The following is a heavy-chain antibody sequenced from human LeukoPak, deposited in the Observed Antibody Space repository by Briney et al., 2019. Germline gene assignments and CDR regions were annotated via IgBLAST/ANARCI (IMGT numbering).Heavy chain of an antibody. J-gene: IGHJ4*02. V-gene: IGHV3-66*02. CDR3: ARDSYYYGSGSYYSD. Sequence: PGGSLRLSCAASGFTVSSNYMSWVRQAPGKGLEWVSVIYSGGSTYYADSVKGRFTISRDNTKNTLYLQMNSLRAEDTAVYYCARDSYYYGSGSYYSDWGQGTLVTVSS. CDR2: IYSGGST. CDR1: GFTVSSNY. D-gene: IGHD3-10*01.